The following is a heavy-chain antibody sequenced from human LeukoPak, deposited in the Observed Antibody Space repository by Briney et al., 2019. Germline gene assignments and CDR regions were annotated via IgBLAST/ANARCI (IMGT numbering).Heavy chain of an antibody. D-gene: IGHD6-13*01. J-gene: IGHJ4*02. CDR1: GFTFSSYS. Sequence: GGSLRLSCAASGFTFSSYSMNWVRQAPGKGLEWVSSISSSSSYIYYADSVKGRFTISRDNDKNSVHLQMNSLRAEDTAVYYCARGGGMRSWYDFDYWGQGTLVTVSS. CDR2: ISSSSSYI. CDR3: ARGGGMRSWYDFDY. V-gene: IGHV3-21*06.